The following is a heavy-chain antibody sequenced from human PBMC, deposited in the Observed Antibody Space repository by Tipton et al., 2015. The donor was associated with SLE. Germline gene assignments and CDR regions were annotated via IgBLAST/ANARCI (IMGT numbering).Heavy chain of an antibody. CDR1: GFTVSSNY. Sequence: SLRLSCAASGFTVSSNYMSWVRQAPGKGLEWVSVIYSGGSTYYADSVKGRFTISVDTSKNQFSLKLSSVTAADTAVYYCARHGGLYSSSSGAFGYWGQGTLVTVSS. CDR3: ARHGGLYSSSSGAFGY. CDR2: IYSGGST. D-gene: IGHD6-6*01. V-gene: IGHV3-66*04. J-gene: IGHJ4*02.